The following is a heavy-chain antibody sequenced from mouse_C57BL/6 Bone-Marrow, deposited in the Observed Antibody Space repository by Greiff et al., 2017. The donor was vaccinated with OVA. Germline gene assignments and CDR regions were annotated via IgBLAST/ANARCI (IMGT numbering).Heavy chain of an antibody. V-gene: IGHV2-2*01. J-gene: IGHJ4*01. Sequence: VQLVESGPGLVQPSQSLSITCTVSGFSLTSYGVHWVRQSPGKGLEWLGVIWSGGSTDYNAAFISRLSISKDNSKSQVFFKMNSLQADDTAIYYCASYYSNYPYAMDYWGQGTSVTVSS. CDR2: IWSGGST. D-gene: IGHD2-5*01. CDR1: GFSLTSYG. CDR3: ASYYSNYPYAMDY.